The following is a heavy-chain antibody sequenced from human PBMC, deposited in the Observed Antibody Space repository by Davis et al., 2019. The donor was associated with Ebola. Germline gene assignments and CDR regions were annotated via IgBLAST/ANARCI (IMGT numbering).Heavy chain of an antibody. CDR2: MHHSGSA. Sequence: PSETLSLTCSVSGVSITSYFWSWIRQPPGKGLEWVGFMHHSGSANSNPSLKSRVTLSVDTSKSQVSLKLTSVTAADTAVYYCARAWGITTLTVPSMEVWGQGTTVTVSS. D-gene: IGHD3-9*01. J-gene: IGHJ6*02. V-gene: IGHV4-59*12. CDR3: ARAWGITTLTVPSMEV. CDR1: GVSITSYF.